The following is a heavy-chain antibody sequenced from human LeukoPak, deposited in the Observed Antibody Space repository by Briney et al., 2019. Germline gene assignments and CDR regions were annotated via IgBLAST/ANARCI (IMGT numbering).Heavy chain of an antibody. CDR3: AKEFCRDGSTSCYGEY. CDR1: GFTFSSYE. CDR2: ISRSGSTI. Sequence: QPGGSPRLSCAASGFTFSSYEMNWVRQAPGKGLEWVSYISRSGSTIFSADSVKGRFTTSRDNAKNSLYLQMNSLRAEDTAVYYCAKEFCRDGSTSCYGEYWGQGTLVTVSS. J-gene: IGHJ4*02. V-gene: IGHV3-48*03. D-gene: IGHD2-2*01.